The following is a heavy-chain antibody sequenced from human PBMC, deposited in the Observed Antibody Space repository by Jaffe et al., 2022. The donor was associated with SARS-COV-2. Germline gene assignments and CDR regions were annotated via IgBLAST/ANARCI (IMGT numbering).Heavy chain of an antibody. CDR1: GFTFSSYA. CDR3: AKGRIAPDY. CDR2: ISYSGGGT. J-gene: IGHJ4*02. Sequence: EVQLLESGGGLVQPGGSLRLSCAASGFTFSSYAMSWVRQAPGKGLEWVSAISYSGGGTYYADSAKGRFTISRDNSKNTLYLQMSSLRADDTAVYYCAKGRIAPDYWGLGALVTVSS. D-gene: IGHD6-13*01. V-gene: IGHV3-23*01.